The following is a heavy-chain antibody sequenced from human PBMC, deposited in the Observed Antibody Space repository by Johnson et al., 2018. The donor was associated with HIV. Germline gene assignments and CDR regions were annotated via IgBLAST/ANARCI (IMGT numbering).Heavy chain of an antibody. CDR2: ISYDGSNK. J-gene: IGHJ3*02. CDR3: ARDRSQKTVEVKMNSVRAEETAVNYGARDRSRQSRLTSDACDI. D-gene: IGHD2-21*01. Sequence: VQLVESGGDVVQPGGSLELSCAASGFTFSSYAMHWVRQAPGKGLEWVAVISYDGSNKYYADSVKGRFTISRDNSKNTLYLQLHSLRAEDTAVYYCARDRSQKTVEVKMNSVRAEETAVNYGARDRSRQSRLTSDACDIWGKGTMVTVSS. CDR1: GFTFSSYA. V-gene: IGHV3-30*04.